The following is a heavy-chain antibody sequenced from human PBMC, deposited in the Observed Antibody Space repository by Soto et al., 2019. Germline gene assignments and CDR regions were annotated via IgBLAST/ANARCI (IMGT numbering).Heavy chain of an antibody. J-gene: IGHJ6*02. CDR2: ISYDGSNK. CDR3: ENATQWMGYYYYGMDV. D-gene: IGHD6-19*01. Sequence: GGSLRLSCAASGFTFSSYGMHWVRQAPGKGLEWVAVISYDGSNKYYADSVKGRFTISRDNSKNTLYLQMNSLRAEDTAVYYCENATQWMGYYYYGMDVWGQGTTVTVSS. V-gene: IGHV3-30*18. CDR1: GFTFSSYG.